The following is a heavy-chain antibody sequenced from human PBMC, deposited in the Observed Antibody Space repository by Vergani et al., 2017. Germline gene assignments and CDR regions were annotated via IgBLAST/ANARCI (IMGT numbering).Heavy chain of an antibody. D-gene: IGHD3-22*01. Sequence: QVQLQESGPGLVKPSETLSLTCTVSGGSISSYYWSWIRQPPGKGLEWIGYIYYSGSTNYNPSLKSRVTISVDTSKNQFSLKLSSVTAADTAVYYCARDIPFRPHYYDSSGYYDYWGQGTLVTVSS. CDR1: GGSISSYY. CDR2: IYYSGST. V-gene: IGHV4-59*01. J-gene: IGHJ4*02. CDR3: ARDIPFRPHYYDSSGYYDY.